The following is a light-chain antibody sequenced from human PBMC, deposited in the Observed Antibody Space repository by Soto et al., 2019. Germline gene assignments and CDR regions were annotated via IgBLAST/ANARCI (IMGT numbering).Light chain of an antibody. Sequence: QSALTQPASVSGSPGQSITISCTGSPSDVGAYSHVSWYQQHPGKAPTLLIYDVTNRPSGISNRFSGSKSGNTASLTISGLKAEDEADYYCSSFTSSSTVVFGGGTKVTVL. CDR2: DVT. CDR1: PSDVGAYSH. CDR3: SSFTSSSTVV. V-gene: IGLV2-14*03. J-gene: IGLJ2*01.